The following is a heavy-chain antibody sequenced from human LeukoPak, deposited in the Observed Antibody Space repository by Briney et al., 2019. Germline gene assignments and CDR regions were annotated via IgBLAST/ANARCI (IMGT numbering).Heavy chain of an antibody. CDR2: IYPGDSDT. CDR3: ATAFGAHPDAFDI. J-gene: IGHJ3*02. V-gene: IGHV5-51*01. Sequence: GESLKISRKGSGYSFTSYWIGWVRQLPGKGLEWMGIIYPGDSDTRYSPSFQGQVTISADKSISTAYLQWSSLKASDTAMYYCATAFGAHPDAFDIWGQGTMVTVSS. CDR1: GYSFTSYW. D-gene: IGHD3-3*01.